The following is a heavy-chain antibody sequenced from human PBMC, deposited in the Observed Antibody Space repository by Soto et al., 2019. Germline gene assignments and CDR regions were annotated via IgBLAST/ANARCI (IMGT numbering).Heavy chain of an antibody. D-gene: IGHD3-9*01. CDR3: ARDKGRYGIGMDV. CDR1: GYSFTSYW. CDR2: IYPGDSDT. V-gene: IGHV5-51*01. Sequence: GESLKISCKASGYSFTSYWIGWVRQMPGKGLEWMGIIYPGDSDTRYSPSFQGQVTISVDKSINTAYLQWSSLKASDTAMYYCARDKGRYGIGMDVWGQGTTVTVSS. J-gene: IGHJ6*02.